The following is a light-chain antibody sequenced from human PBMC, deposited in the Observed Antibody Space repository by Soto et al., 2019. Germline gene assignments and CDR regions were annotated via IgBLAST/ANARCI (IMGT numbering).Light chain of an antibody. CDR3: QQYHSLPLT. CDR1: QDISNY. Sequence: DLEVTQSPPSLSASVGDKVTITCQASQDISNYLNWYQQKPGKAPKLLIYDASNLETGVPSRFSGSGSGTDFTFTISSLQAEDVATYYCQQYHSLPLTFGGGSKVDIK. V-gene: IGKV1-33*01. J-gene: IGKJ4*01. CDR2: DAS.